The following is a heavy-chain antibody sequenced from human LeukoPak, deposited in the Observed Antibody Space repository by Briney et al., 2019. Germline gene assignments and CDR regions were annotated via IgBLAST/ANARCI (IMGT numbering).Heavy chain of an antibody. Sequence: ASVKVSCKASGYTFTGYYMHWVRQAPGQGLEWMGWINPNSGGTNYAQKFQGRVTMTRDTSISTAYMELSRLRSDDTAVYYCARVAPSTGPGIAAAGTFDYWGQGTLVTVSS. CDR2: INPNSGGT. CDR1: GYTFTGYY. D-gene: IGHD6-13*01. V-gene: IGHV1-2*02. J-gene: IGHJ4*02. CDR3: ARVAPSTGPGIAAAGTFDY.